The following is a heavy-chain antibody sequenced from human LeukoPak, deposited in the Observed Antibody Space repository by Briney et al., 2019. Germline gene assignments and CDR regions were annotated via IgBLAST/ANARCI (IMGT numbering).Heavy chain of an antibody. V-gene: IGHV3-21*01. CDR2: ISSSSSYI. J-gene: IGHJ1*01. CDR3: ARDEHSSGYHYDPEYFQH. CDR1: VLTFSHAC. D-gene: IGHD3-22*01. Sequence: GGSDTLSCAPFVLTFSHACMGWVHQAPGKGLEWVSSISSSSSYICYADSVKGRFTISRDNAKNSMYLQMNSLRAEDTAVYYCARDEHSSGYHYDPEYFQHWGQGTLVTVSS.